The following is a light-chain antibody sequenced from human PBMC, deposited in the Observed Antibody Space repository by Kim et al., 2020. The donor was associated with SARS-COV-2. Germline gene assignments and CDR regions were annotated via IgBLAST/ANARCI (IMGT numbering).Light chain of an antibody. J-gene: IGLJ3*02. CDR3: AAWDDSLNGWV. Sequence: GKRVTISGSGSSSNIVSNTVNWYQQLPGTAPKLLIYSNNQRPSGVPDRFSGSKSGTSASLAISGLQSEDEADYYCAAWDDSLNGWVFGGGTQLTVL. CDR2: SNN. V-gene: IGLV1-44*01. CDR1: SSNIVSNT.